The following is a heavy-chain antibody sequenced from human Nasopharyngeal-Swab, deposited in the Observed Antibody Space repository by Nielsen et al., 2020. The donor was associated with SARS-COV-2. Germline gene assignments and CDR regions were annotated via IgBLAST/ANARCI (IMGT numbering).Heavy chain of an antibody. D-gene: IGHD6-13*01. CDR1: GFTFSDYY. CDR2: IDISSSYT. CDR3: AREQLAALGPFRMDV. V-gene: IGHV3-11*05. J-gene: IGHJ6*02. Sequence: GESLKISCAASGFTFSDYYMSWIRQAPGKGLEWVSYIDISSSYTNYADSVKGRFTISRDNAKNLLFLQMNSLRAEDTAVYYCAREQLAALGPFRMDVWGQGTTVTVSS.